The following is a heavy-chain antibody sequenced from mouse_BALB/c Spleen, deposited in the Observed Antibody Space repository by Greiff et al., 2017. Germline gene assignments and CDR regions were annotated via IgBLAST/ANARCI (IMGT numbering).Heavy chain of an antibody. V-gene: IGHV5-17*02. D-gene: IGHD1-2*01. Sequence: EVQGVESGGGLVQPGGSRKLSCAASGFTFSSFGMHWVRQAPEKGLEWVAYISSGSSTIYYADTVKGRFTISRDNPKNTLFLQMTSLRSEDTAMYYCARGITTATWYFDVWGAGTTVTVSS. CDR2: ISSGSSTI. CDR1: GFTFSSFG. J-gene: IGHJ1*01. CDR3: ARGITTATWYFDV.